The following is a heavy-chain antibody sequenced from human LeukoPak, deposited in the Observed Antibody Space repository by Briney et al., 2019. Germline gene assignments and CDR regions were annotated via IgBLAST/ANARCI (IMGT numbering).Heavy chain of an antibody. CDR2: ISSSGGST. D-gene: IGHD1-20*01. CDR3: AKKMSITAASQVDY. V-gene: IGHV3-23*01. CDR1: GGSISSSN. J-gene: IGHJ4*02. Sequence: ETLSLTCAVSGGSISSSNWWSWVRQAPGKGLEWVSAISSSGGSTDYTDSVKGRFTISRDNSKNTLYLQMNSLRAEDTAVYYCAKKMSITAASQVDYWGQGTLVTVSS.